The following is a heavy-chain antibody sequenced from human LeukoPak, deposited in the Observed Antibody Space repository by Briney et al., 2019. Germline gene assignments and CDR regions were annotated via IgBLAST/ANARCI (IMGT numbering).Heavy chain of an antibody. V-gene: IGHV3-30*02. CDR2: IRYDGSNK. J-gene: IGHJ4*02. CDR1: GFTFSSYG. D-gene: IGHD3-3*01. Sequence: PGGSLRLSCAASGFTFSSYGMHWVRQAPGKGLEWVAFIRYDGSNKYYADSVKGRFTISRDNSKHTLYLQMNSLRAEDTAVYYCANSLTIVGALGGYWGQGTLVTVSS. CDR3: ANSLTIVGALGGY.